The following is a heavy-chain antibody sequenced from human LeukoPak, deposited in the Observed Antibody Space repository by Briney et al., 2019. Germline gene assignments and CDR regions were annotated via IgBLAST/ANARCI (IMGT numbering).Heavy chain of an antibody. D-gene: IGHD2-21*01. CDR1: GGSISSGSYY. CDR2: IYTSGST. J-gene: IGHJ6*04. CDR3: ARSLSMAPDV. Sequence: PSETLSLTCTVSGGSISSGSYYWSWIRQPAGKGLEWIGRIYTSGSTNYNPSLKSRVTISVDTSKNQFSLKLSSVTAADTAVYYCARSLSMAPDVWGKGTTVTVSS. V-gene: IGHV4-61*02.